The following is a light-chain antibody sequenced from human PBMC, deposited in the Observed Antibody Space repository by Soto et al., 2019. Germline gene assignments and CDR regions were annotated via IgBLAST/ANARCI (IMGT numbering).Light chain of an antibody. V-gene: IGKV1-5*03. CDR2: KAS. J-gene: IGKJ2*02. CDR3: QQYNSYLCT. Sequence: DIQMTQSPSTLSASVGDRVTITCRASQSISSWLAWYQQKPGKAPKLLIYKASSLESGVPSRFSGSGSGTEFTITISSLKHDDFTTYYCQQYNSYLCTFGQGTKLEIK. CDR1: QSISSW.